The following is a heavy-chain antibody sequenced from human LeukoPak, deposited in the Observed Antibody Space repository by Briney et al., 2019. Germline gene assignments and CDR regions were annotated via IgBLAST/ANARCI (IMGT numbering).Heavy chain of an antibody. CDR3: AREDDSGSYFVDY. CDR1: GGTFISYA. V-gene: IGHV1-69*13. D-gene: IGHD1-26*01. J-gene: IGHJ4*02. CDR2: IIPIFGTA. Sequence: ASVKVSCKASGGTFISYAISWVRQAPGQGLEWMGGIIPIFGTANYAQKFQGRVTITADESTSTAYMELSSLRSEDTAVYYCAREDDSGSYFVDYWGQGTLVTVFS.